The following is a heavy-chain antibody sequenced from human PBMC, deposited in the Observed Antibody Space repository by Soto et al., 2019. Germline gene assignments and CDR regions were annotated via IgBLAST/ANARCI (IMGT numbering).Heavy chain of an antibody. CDR3: AKEGHLGGDINDQLYYFDY. Sequence: GGSLRLSCADFGLTFNNYAMRWFRKTPGKGLERVSAISGSGGNTYYTASMKGRFTISKDNSKNTPYMQMNSLRAEDTAVYYCAKEGHLGGDINDQLYYFDYWGPGTVVTVSS. V-gene: IGHV3-23*01. D-gene: IGHD2-21*02. CDR2: ISGSGGNT. J-gene: IGHJ4*02. CDR1: GLTFNNYA.